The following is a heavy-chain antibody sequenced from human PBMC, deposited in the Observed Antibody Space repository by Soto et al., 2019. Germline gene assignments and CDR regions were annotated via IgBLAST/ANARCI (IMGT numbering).Heavy chain of an antibody. D-gene: IGHD6-19*01. CDR2: IYHSGTT. CDR1: GGAISSYY. V-gene: IGHV4-59*13. Sequence: SETLSLTCTVSGGAISSYYWSWFRQSPGKGLEWIGYIYHSGTTNYNPSLKSRVTISVDTSKNQFSLKLNSVTAADTAVYYCGGGQLWLAFDCWGQGTLVTVSS. J-gene: IGHJ4*02. CDR3: GGGQLWLAFDC.